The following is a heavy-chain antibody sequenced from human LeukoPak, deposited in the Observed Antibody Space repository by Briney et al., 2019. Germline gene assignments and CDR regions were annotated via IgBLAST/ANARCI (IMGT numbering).Heavy chain of an antibody. CDR3: ARDGVSKESSGYYYYFDY. D-gene: IGHD3-22*01. J-gene: IGHJ4*02. CDR2: ISPHNGNA. Sequence: GASVKVSCKASGYNFFTYGITWVRQAPGQGLEWMGWISPHNGNANYAQKFQDRVIMTTDTSTSTAYMELRSLRSDDTAVYYCARDGVSKESSGYYYYFDYWGQGTLVTVSS. CDR1: GYNFFTYG. V-gene: IGHV1-18*01.